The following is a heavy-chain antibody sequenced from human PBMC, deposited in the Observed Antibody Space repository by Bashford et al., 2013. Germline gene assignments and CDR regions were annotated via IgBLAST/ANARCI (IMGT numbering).Heavy chain of an antibody. CDR3: ARDSGHCSNNYCHHFDY. CDR1: GYTFTGYF. D-gene: IGHD2-2*01. J-gene: IGHJ4*02. V-gene: IGHV1-2*02. CDR2: IDPNSGAT. Sequence: VASVKVSCKTSGYTFTGYFIHWVRQAPGQGLEWMGWIDPNSGATKYEQKFQGRVTVTTDTSISTAYLELSRLSSDDTAVYYCARDSGHCSNNYCHHFDYWGQGTLVTVSS.